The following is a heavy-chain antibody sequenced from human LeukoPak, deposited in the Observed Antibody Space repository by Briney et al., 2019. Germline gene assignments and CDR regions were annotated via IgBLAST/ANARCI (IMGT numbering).Heavy chain of an antibody. CDR2: IRTKVNGETT. Sequence: GGSLRLSCTASAFTFGDFVMSWVSQTPGKGLEWVGFIRTKVNGETTKYAASVQGRFTISRDDSKSIAYLQMNSLKTEDTAVYYCTTDYQLDYWGQGTLVTVPS. D-gene: IGHD3-16*01. V-gene: IGHV3-49*04. J-gene: IGHJ4*02. CDR3: TTDYQLDY. CDR1: AFTFGDFV.